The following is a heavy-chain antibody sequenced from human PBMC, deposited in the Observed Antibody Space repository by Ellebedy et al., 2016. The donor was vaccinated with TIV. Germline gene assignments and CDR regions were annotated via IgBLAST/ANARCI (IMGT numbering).Heavy chain of an antibody. D-gene: IGHD3-10*01. J-gene: IGHJ4*02. V-gene: IGHV1-8*03. CDR3: ARLYGSGSL. Sequence: AASVKVSCKASGYTFTSYGISWVRQAPGQGLEWMGIINPSGGSTSYAQKFQGRVTITRNTSISTAYMELSSLISEDTAVYYCARLYGSGSLWGQGTLVTVSS. CDR1: GYTFTSYG. CDR2: INPSGGST.